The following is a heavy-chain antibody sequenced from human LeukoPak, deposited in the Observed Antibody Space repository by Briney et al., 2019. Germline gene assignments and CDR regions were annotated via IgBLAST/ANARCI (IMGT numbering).Heavy chain of an antibody. CDR1: GYTFTSYG. D-gene: IGHD3-22*01. Sequence: GASVKVSCKASGYTFTSYGISWVRQAPGQGLEWMGWISAYNGYTNYAQKLQGRVTMTTDTSTGTAYMELRSLRSDDTAVYYCARDTTRITMIVVVITGSHNYFDYWGQGTLVTVSS. CDR2: ISAYNGYT. CDR3: ARDTTRITMIVVVITGSHNYFDY. V-gene: IGHV1-18*01. J-gene: IGHJ4*02.